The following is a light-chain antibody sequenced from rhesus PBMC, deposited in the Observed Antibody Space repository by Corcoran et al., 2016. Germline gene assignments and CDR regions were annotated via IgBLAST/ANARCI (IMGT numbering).Light chain of an antibody. CDR3: CSYTTSRTFV. Sequence: QAAPTQPPSVSGSLGQSVTISCTGTNSDIGGHDYVSWYQQYPGKAPRLILYGVSHRPSGVSDRLSGAKSGNTASLTISGLQTEDEADYFCCSYTTSRTFVFGAGTRLSVL. V-gene: IGLV2S7*01. CDR2: GVS. J-gene: IGLJ1*01. CDR1: NSDIGGHDY.